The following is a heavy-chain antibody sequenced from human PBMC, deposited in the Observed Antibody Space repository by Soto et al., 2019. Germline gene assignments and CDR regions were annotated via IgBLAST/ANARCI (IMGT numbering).Heavy chain of an antibody. D-gene: IGHD5-18*01. Sequence: ASVKVSCKASGYTFTSYDINWVRQATGQGLEWMGWMNPNSGNTGYAQNFKGRVTKTRNTSKRTAKMKLSNQRSEDTAVYYCARGRSYGFPFDYWGQGTPVTVSS. V-gene: IGHV1-8*01. CDR2: MNPNSGNT. CDR1: GYTFTSYD. CDR3: ARGRSYGFPFDY. J-gene: IGHJ4*02.